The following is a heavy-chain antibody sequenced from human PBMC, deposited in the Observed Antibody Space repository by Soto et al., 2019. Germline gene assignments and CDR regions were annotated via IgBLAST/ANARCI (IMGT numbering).Heavy chain of an antibody. CDR1: GFTFSSYA. Sequence: GGSLRLSCAASGFTFSSYAMHWVRQAPGKGLEGVAVISYDGSNKYYADSVKGRFTISRDNSKNTLYLQMNSLRAEDTAVYYCARVSDVWGQGTTVTVSS. CDR3: ARVSDV. J-gene: IGHJ6*02. CDR2: ISYDGSNK. V-gene: IGHV3-30-3*01.